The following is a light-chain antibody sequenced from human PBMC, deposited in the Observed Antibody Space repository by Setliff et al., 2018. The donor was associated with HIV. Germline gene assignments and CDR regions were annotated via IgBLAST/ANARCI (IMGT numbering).Light chain of an antibody. J-gene: IGLJ1*01. CDR2: EVS. CDR1: SYDY. V-gene: IGLV2-8*01. CDR3: SSYAGSNNYV. Sequence: QSALAQPRSVSGSPGQSVTISCTGTSYDYVSWYQQHPGKAPKLMIYEVSKRPSGVPNRFSGSKSGNTASLTVSGLQAEDEADYYCSSYAGSNNYVFGTGTKVTVL.